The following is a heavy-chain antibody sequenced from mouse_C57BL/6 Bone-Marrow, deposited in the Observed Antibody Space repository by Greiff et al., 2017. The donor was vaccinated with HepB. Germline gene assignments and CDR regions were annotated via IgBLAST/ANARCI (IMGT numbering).Heavy chain of an antibody. V-gene: IGHV5-12*01. CDR1: GFTFSDYY. Sequence: EVHLVESGGGLVQPGGSLKLSCAASGFTFSDYYMYWVRQTPEKRLEWVAYISNGGGSTYYPDTVKGRFTISRDNAKNTLYLQMSRLKSEDTAMYYCARHCYDYGACFAYWGQGTLVTVSA. CDR2: ISNGGGST. D-gene: IGHD2-4*01. CDR3: ARHCYDYGACFAY. J-gene: IGHJ3*01.